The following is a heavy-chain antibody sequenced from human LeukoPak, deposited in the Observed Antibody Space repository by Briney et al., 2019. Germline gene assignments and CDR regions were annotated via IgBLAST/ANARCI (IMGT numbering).Heavy chain of an antibody. CDR1: GFTFSSYW. V-gene: IGHV3-7*01. CDR2: IKQDGSEK. D-gene: IGHD3-3*01. CDR3: ARDSAMYYDFWSGYYFLDY. Sequence: GGSLRLSCAAAGFTFSSYWMSWVRQAPGKGLEWVANIKQDGSEKYYVDSVKGRFTISRDNAKNSLYLQMNSLRAEDTAVYYCARDSAMYYDFWSGYYFLDYWGQGTLVTVSS. J-gene: IGHJ4*02.